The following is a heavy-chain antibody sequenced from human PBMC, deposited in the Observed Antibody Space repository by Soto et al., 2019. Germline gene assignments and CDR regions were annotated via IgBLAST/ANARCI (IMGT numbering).Heavy chain of an antibody. CDR2: IKHDGSVQ. J-gene: IGHJ4*02. Sequence: WSLRLSCEASGFTFSGYWMSWVRQAPGKGLECVADIKHDGSVQYYVDSVKGRLTISRDNAKKQLYLQMNGLRAEDTALYYCLRAPYSNPCYRVDLWGPGTLVTV. D-gene: IGHD4-4*01. V-gene: IGHV3-7*03. CDR1: GFTFSGYW. CDR3: LRAPYSNPCYRVDL.